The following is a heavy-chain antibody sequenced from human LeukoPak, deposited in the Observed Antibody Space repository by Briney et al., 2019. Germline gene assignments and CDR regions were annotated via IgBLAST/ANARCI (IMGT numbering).Heavy chain of an antibody. J-gene: IGHJ4*02. CDR2: IYSGGST. Sequence: GGSLRLSCAASGFTVSSNYMSWVRQAPGKGLGWVSVIYSGGSTYYADSVKGRFTISRDNSKNTLYLQMNSLRAEDTAVYYCARGRYYDSSGSRRYFDYWGQGTLVTVSS. CDR3: ARGRYYDSSGSRRYFDY. V-gene: IGHV3-66*02. CDR1: GFTVSSNY. D-gene: IGHD3-22*01.